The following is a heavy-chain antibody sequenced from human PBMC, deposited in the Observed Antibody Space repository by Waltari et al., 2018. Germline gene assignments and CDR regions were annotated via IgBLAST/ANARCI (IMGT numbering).Heavy chain of an antibody. CDR3: ASARYSGNYYNDY. CDR2: INSEGSST. Sequence: EVQLVESGGGLVQPGGSLRLSCAASGFPFCSYWMHWVRQSPGKGLVWVSRINSEGSSTSYADSVKGRFTISRDNAKNTLYLQMNSLRAEDTAVYYCASARYSGNYYNDYWGQGTLVTVSP. CDR1: GFPFCSYW. D-gene: IGHD1-26*01. J-gene: IGHJ4*02. V-gene: IGHV3-74*01.